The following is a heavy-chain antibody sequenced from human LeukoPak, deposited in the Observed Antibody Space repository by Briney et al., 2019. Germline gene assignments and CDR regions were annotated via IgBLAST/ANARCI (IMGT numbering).Heavy chain of an antibody. D-gene: IGHD6-13*01. CDR1: GYTFTSYG. CDR3: ARGGGAAADYSYYYMDV. CDR2: ISAYNGNT. J-gene: IGHJ6*03. Sequence: ASVKVSCKASGYTFTSYGITWVRQAPGQGLEWMGWISAYNGNTNYAQKLQGRVNMTTDTSTSIAYMELRSLRSDDTAVYYCARGGGAAADYSYYYMDVWGKGTTVTVSS. V-gene: IGHV1-18*01.